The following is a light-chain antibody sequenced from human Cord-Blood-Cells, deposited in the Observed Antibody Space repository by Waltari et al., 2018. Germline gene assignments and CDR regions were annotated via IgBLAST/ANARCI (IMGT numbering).Light chain of an antibody. CDR1: QSVLYSSNNKNY. CDR2: WAS. CDR3: QQYYSTPFT. V-gene: IGKV4-1*01. J-gene: IGKJ3*01. Sequence: EILMTQSPDSLAVSLGERVTINCKSSQSVLYSSNNKNYLAWYQQKPGQPPKLLIYWASTRESGVPDRFSGSGSGTDFTLTISSLQAEDVAVYYCQQYYSTPFTFGPGTKVDIK.